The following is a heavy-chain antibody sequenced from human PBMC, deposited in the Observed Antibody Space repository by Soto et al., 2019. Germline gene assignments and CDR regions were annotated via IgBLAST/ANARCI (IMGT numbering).Heavy chain of an antibody. CDR1: GFTFSSYS. D-gene: IGHD2-15*01. CDR3: AREPCSGGSCYSSQYFQH. J-gene: IGHJ1*01. CDR2: ISISSSYI. V-gene: IGHV3-21*01. Sequence: GGSLRLSCAASGFTFSSYSMNWVRQAPGKGLEWVSSISISSSYIYYADSVKGRFTISRDNAKNSLYLQMNSLRAEDTAVYYCAREPCSGGSCYSSQYFQHWGQGTLVTVSS.